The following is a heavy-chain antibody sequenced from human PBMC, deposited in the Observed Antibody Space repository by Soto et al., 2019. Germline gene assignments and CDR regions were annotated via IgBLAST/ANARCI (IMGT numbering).Heavy chain of an antibody. CDR1: GFTFTDHG. D-gene: IGHD5-18*01. Sequence: QVQLVESGGGVVQPGRSLRLSCAASGFTFTDHGMHWVGQVPDKGLEWVAVISHDGITKYYADSLKGRFTTSRDNSNNSVFLQMNGLRAEDTAVYYCTQDREDTALSFDSWGQGTLVTVSS. V-gene: IGHV3-30*18. CDR2: ISHDGITK. J-gene: IGHJ4*02. CDR3: TQDREDTALSFDS.